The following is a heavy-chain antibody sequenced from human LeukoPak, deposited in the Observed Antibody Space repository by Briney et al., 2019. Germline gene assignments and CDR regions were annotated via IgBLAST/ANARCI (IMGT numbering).Heavy chain of an antibody. J-gene: IGHJ3*02. D-gene: IGHD6-6*01. CDR2: IWYDGSNK. Sequence: GGSLRLSCAASGFTFSSYGMHWVRQAPGKGLEWVAVIWYDGSNKYYADSVKGRFTISRDNSKNTLYLQMNSLRAEDTAVYYCAREKISSIAARASAFDIWGQGTMVTVSS. CDR1: GFTFSSYG. V-gene: IGHV3-33*01. CDR3: AREKISSIAARASAFDI.